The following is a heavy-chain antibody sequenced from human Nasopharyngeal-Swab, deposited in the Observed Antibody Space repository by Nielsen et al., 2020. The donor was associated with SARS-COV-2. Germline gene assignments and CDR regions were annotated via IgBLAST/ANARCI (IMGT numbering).Heavy chain of an antibody. J-gene: IGHJ4*02. D-gene: IGHD3-9*01. Sequence: GESLKISCAASGFTFSSYAMSWVRQAPGKGLEWVSAISGSGGSTYYADSVKGRFTISRDNSKNTLYLQMNSLRAEDTAVYYCAKPYDIDSWAFDYWGQGTLVTVSS. V-gene: IGHV3-23*01. CDR2: ISGSGGST. CDR3: AKPYDIDSWAFDY. CDR1: GFTFSSYA.